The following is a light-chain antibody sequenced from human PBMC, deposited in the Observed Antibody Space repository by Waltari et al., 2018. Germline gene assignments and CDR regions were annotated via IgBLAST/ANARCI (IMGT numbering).Light chain of an antibody. CDR2: GAS. CDR3: QQYDNWPRT. J-gene: IGKJ1*01. CDR1: QSIGSH. Sequence: EIVMTQSPATLSVSPGERATLSCRASQSIGSHLAWYQQTPGQVPRLLLYGASTRAAGIPARFSGRGSGTEFTLTISSLQSEDFAVYFCQQYDNWPRTFGQGTKVEI. V-gene: IGKV3-15*01.